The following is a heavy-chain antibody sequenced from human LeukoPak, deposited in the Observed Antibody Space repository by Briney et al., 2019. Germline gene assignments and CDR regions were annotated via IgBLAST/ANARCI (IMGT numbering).Heavy chain of an antibody. CDR2: IIHIFGTA. Sequence: GASVKVSCKASGYTFTSYAISWVRQAPGQGLEWMGGIIHIFGTANYAQKFQGRVTITTDESTSTAYMELSSLRSEDTAVYYCARESRDGYKIPLEYWGQGTLVTVSS. V-gene: IGHV1-69*05. D-gene: IGHD5-24*01. CDR1: GYTFTSYA. J-gene: IGHJ4*02. CDR3: ARESRDGYKIPLEY.